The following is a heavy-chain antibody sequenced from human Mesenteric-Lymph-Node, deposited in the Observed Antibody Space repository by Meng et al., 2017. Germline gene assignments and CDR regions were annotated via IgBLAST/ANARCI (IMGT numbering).Heavy chain of an antibody. Sequence: GESLNFSCVVSGITVSSNVLSWVGQAPGKGLGWSSSISGVCYAGCRKVRFTISRDNSKNTLDLQMNNLRAEDTAVYERFWRTSIVAVDIGNFDYWGQGTLVTVSS. V-gene: IGHV3-38-3*01. CDR2: ISGV. CDR3: FWRTSIVAVDIGNFDY. J-gene: IGHJ4*02. CDR1: GITVSSNV. D-gene: IGHD6-13*01.